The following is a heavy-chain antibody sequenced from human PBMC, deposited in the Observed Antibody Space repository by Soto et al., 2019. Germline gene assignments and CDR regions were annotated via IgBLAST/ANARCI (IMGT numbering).Heavy chain of an antibody. CDR1: GFTFSSYA. CDR3: ARDERVDWQRLVSVVDY. V-gene: IGHV3-30-3*01. CDR2: ISYDGSNK. Sequence: PGGSLRLSCAASGFTFSSYAMHWVRQAPGKGLEWVAVISYDGSNKYYADSVKGRFTISRDNSKNTLYLQMNSLRAEDTAVYYCARDERVDWQRLVSVVDYWGQGTLVTVSS. J-gene: IGHJ4*02. D-gene: IGHD6-13*01.